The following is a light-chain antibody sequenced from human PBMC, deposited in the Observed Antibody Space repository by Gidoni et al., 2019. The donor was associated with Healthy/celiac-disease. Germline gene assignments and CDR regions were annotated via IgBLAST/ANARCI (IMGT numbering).Light chain of an antibody. V-gene: IGLV2-14*01. Sequence: QSALTQPASVSGSPGQSITISCTGTSGDVGGYNYVSWYQPHPGKAPKLMIYEVSNRPSGVSNRFSGSKSGNTASLTISGLQAEDEADYYCSSYTSSSTLFGTGTKVTVL. J-gene: IGLJ1*01. CDR1: SGDVGGYNY. CDR2: EVS. CDR3: SSYTSSSTL.